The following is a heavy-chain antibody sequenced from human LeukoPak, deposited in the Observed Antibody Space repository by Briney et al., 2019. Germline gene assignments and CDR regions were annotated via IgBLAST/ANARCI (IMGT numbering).Heavy chain of an antibody. V-gene: IGHV4-34*01. J-gene: IGHJ3*02. CDR2: INHSGST. CDR3: ARVERPRKAFDI. CDR1: GGSFSGYY. D-gene: IGHD1-14*01. Sequence: PSETLSLTCAVYGGSFSGYYWSWIRQPPGKGLEWIGEINHSGSTNYNPSLKSRVTISVDTSKNQLSLKLSSVTAADTAVYYCARVERPRKAFDIWGQGTMVTVSS.